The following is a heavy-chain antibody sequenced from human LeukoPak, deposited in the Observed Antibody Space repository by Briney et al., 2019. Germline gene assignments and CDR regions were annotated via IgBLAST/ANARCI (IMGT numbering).Heavy chain of an antibody. D-gene: IGHD3-22*01. J-gene: IGHJ4*02. CDR1: GFTFDDYG. CDR2: ISGSGGST. CDR3: AKDYGPPGYYDSSGYLVDY. V-gene: IGHV3-23*01. Sequence: TGGSLRLSCAASGFTFDDYGMSWVRQAPGKGLEWVSAISGSGGSTYYADSVKGRFTISRDNSKNTLYLQMNSLRAEDTAVYYCAKDYGPPGYYDSSGYLVDYWGQGTLVTVSS.